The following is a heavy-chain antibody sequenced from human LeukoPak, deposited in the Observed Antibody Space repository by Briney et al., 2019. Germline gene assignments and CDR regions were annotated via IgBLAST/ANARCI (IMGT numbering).Heavy chain of an antibody. V-gene: IGHV4-59*11. CDR3: ARGHYYDSSGDY. J-gene: IGHJ4*02. D-gene: IGHD3-22*01. CDR1: GDSISSHY. CDR2: IYNSGST. Sequence: SETLSLTCTVSGDSISSHYWSWIRQPPGKGLECIGYIYNSGSTNYNPSLKSRVTISVDTSKNQFSLNLSSVTAADTAVYYCARGHYYDSSGDYWGQGTLVTVSS.